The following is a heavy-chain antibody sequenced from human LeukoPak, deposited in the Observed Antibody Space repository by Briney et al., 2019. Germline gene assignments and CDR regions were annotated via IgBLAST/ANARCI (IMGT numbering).Heavy chain of an antibody. CDR2: IKGKTDGGII. D-gene: IGHD5-18*01. Sequence: GGSLRLSCAASGLTFSNAWMSWVRQAPGKGLEWVGRIKGKTDGGIIDYAAPVQGRFTISRDDSKNTLYLQMNSLRTEDTAVYYCSNIYSYGLHGMDVWGQGTTVTVSS. V-gene: IGHV3-15*01. J-gene: IGHJ6*02. CDR1: GLTFSNAW. CDR3: SNIYSYGLHGMDV.